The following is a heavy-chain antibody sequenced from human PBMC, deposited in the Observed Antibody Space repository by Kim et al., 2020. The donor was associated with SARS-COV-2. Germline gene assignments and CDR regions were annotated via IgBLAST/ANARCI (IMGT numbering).Heavy chain of an antibody. J-gene: IGHJ6*02. CDR1: GYSFTSYW. CDR2: IDPSDSYT. V-gene: IGHV5-10-1*01. Sequence: GASLQISCKGSGYSFTSYWISWVRQMPGKGLEWMGRIDPSDSYTNYSPSFQGHVTISADKSISTAYLQWSSLKASDTAMYYCAREAGAYDSSGYYYYYYYGMDVWGQGTTVTVSS. D-gene: IGHD3-22*01. CDR3: AREAGAYDSSGYYYYYYYGMDV.